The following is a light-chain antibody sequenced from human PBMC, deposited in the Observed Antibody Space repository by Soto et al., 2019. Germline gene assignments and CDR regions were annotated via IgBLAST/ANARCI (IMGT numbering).Light chain of an antibody. CDR3: AAWDDSLSGPV. V-gene: IGLV1-47*02. J-gene: IGLJ2*01. CDR2: LND. Sequence: QSVLTQPPSASGTPWQRVTISCSGSSSNIGGNYVYWYQQLPGAAPKLLIYLNDQRPSGVPDRFFGSKSGTSASLAISGLRSEDEAEYYCAAWDDSLSGPVFGGGTKLTVL. CDR1: SSNIGGNY.